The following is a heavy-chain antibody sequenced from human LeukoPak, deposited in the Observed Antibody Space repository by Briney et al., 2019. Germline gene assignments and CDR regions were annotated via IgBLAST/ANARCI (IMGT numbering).Heavy chain of an antibody. CDR2: INPNSGAT. Sequence: GASVKVSCKTSGYTFTAYYLHWVRQAAGQGLEWMGSINPNSGATDYAQKFQGRVSMTRDTSITTIYMELSSLKSDDTAVYYCARLKTADPGHWGQGTLVTVSS. D-gene: IGHD2-21*02. CDR3: ARLKTADPGH. CDR1: GYTFTAYY. V-gene: IGHV1-2*02. J-gene: IGHJ4*02.